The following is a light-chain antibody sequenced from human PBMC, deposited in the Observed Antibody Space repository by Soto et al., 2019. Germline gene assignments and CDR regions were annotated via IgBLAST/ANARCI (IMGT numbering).Light chain of an antibody. CDR2: DVT. CDR3: SSYASSSTHV. Sequence: QSALTQPASVSGSTGQSITISCTGTSSDVGGYNYVSWYQQHPGKAPKLMIYDVTNRPSGVSNRFSGSKSGNTASLTISGLQAEDEADYDCSSYASSSTHVCGTGTKLTVL. V-gene: IGLV2-14*01. CDR1: SSDVGGYNY. J-gene: IGLJ1*01.